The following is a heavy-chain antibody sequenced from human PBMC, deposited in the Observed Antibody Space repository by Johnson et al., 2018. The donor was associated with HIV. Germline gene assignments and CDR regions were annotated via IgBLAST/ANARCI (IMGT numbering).Heavy chain of an antibody. CDR3: ARGGLYIQFLAFDAFDI. V-gene: IGHV3-30-3*01. D-gene: IGHD4-11*01. J-gene: IGHJ3*02. CDR1: GFTFSSYA. Sequence: QVQLVESGGGVVQPGRSLRLSCAASGFTFSSYAFHWVRQAPAKGLEWVAAISYDGSNKYYADSVKGRFTISRDNSKNTLYLQMNSLRPEDTAVYFCARGGLYIQFLAFDAFDIWGQGTMVTVSS. CDR2: ISYDGSNK.